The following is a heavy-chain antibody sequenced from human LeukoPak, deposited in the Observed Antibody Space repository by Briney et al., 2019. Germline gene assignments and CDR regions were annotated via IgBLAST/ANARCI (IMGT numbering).Heavy chain of an antibody. D-gene: IGHD5-12*01. V-gene: IGHV4-38-2*02. Sequence: SETLSLTCTVSGYSISSGYYWGWIRQPPGKGLEWIGSIYHSGSTYYNPSLKSRVTISVDTSKNQFSLKLSSVTAADTAVYYCARLLGYSPFDYWGQGTLVTVSS. CDR2: IYHSGST. J-gene: IGHJ4*02. CDR1: GYSISSGYY. CDR3: ARLLGYSPFDY.